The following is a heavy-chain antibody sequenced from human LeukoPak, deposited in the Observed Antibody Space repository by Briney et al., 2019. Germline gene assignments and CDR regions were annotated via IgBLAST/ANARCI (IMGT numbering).Heavy chain of an antibody. CDR3: AKGALAAAGSGFDY. CDR1: GFIFNSYA. J-gene: IGHJ4*02. Sequence: GGSLRLSCAVSGFIFNSYAMSWVRQAPGKRLEWVSSVSASGGSTYHADSVKGRFTISRDNSKNTLHLQMNSLRADDTALYYCAKGALAAAGSGFDYWGQGALVTVSS. D-gene: IGHD6-13*01. CDR2: VSASGGST. V-gene: IGHV3-23*01.